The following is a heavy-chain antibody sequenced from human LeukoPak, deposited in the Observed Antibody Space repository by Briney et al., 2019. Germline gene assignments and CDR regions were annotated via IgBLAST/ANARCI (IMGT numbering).Heavy chain of an antibody. J-gene: IGHJ4*02. Sequence: GGSLRLSCAASGFTFSSYTMNWVRQAPGKGLEWVSSITSSSSYIYYADSLKRRFTISRDNAKNSLYLQMNRLRAEDTAIYYCARHVVAVGFDYWGQGTLVTVSS. CDR1: GFTFSSYT. V-gene: IGHV3-21*01. CDR3: ARHVVAVGFDY. CDR2: ITSSSSYI. D-gene: IGHD3-22*01.